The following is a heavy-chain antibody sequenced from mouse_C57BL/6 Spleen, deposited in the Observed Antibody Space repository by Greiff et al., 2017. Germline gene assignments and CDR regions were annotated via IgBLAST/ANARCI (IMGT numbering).Heavy chain of an antibody. CDR3: ARSSRVYSTSYWYFDV. Sequence: VQLQQSGPELVKPGASVKISCKASGYSFTDYNMNWVKQSNGKSLEWIGVINPNYGTTSYNQKFKGKATLTVDQSSNTAYMQLNSLTSEDSAVYYGARSSRVYSTSYWYFDVWGTGTTVTVSS. J-gene: IGHJ1*03. V-gene: IGHV1-39*01. CDR2: INPNYGTT. CDR1: GYSFTDYN. D-gene: IGHD2-5*01.